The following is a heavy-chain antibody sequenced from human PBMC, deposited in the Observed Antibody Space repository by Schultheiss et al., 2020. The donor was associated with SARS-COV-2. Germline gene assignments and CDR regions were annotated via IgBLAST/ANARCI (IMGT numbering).Heavy chain of an antibody. Sequence: GGSLRLSCAASGFTFSSYAMTWVRQAPGKGLEWVAVIWYDGSNKYYADSVKGRFTISRDNSKNTLYLQMNSLRAEDTAVYYCAKDAAKVATLDYWGQGTLVTVSS. J-gene: IGHJ4*02. V-gene: IGHV3-33*06. CDR2: IWYDGSNK. CDR1: GFTFSSYA. D-gene: IGHD5-12*01. CDR3: AKDAAKVATLDY.